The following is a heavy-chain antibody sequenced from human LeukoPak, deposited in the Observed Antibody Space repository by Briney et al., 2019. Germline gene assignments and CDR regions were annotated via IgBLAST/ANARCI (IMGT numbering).Heavy chain of an antibody. Sequence: GGSLRLSCAASGFTVSNNYINWVRQAPGKGLEWVSLIYGSGSADYADSVRGRFTISRDNSMNTVYLQMNSLRAEDTAVYYCARINFGDDYWGQGTLVTVSS. V-gene: IGHV3-66*01. J-gene: IGHJ4*02. CDR1: GFTVSNNY. D-gene: IGHD4-17*01. CDR2: IYGSGSA. CDR3: ARINFGDDY.